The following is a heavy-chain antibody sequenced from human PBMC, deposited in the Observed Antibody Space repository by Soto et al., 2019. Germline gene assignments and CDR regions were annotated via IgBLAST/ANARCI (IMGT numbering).Heavy chain of an antibody. CDR1: GGSISSGGYY. CDR2: IYYSGST. CDR3: AREDIVGAPRGYYYGMDV. J-gene: IGHJ6*02. Sequence: QVQLQESGPGLVKPSQTLSLTCTVSGGSISSGGYYWSWIRQHPGKGLEWIGYIYYSGSTYYNPSLKRRVTISVDTSKHPFTLKLSSVTAADTAVYYCAREDIVGAPRGYYYGMDVWGQGTTVTVSS. V-gene: IGHV4-31*03. D-gene: IGHD1-26*01.